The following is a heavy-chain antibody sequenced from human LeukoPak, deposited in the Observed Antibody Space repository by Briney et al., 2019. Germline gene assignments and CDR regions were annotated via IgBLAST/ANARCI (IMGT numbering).Heavy chain of an antibody. CDR1: GGSISGTSYY. CDR3: ARGGSGYYITVFDY. V-gene: IGHV4-39*07. J-gene: IGHJ4*02. D-gene: IGHD5-12*01. Sequence: SETLSLTCTVSGGSISGTSYYWGWIRQPPGKGLEWIGSLSYSGSTYCNPSLKSRVTISVDTSKTHLSLRLSSVTAADTAVYYCARGGSGYYITVFDYWGQGTLVTVSS. CDR2: LSYSGST.